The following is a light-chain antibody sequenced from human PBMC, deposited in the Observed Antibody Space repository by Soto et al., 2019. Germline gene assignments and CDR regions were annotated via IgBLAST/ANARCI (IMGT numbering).Light chain of an antibody. V-gene: IGLV3-21*02. CDR1: NIGSKR. Sequence: LTQPPSVSVAPGQTARITCGENNIGSKRVHWYQQKPGQAPVVVVYHDSDRPSGIPERFSGSNSGNTATLTISAVDAGDEAAYFCQVWDNYSDHVVFGAGTKLTVL. J-gene: IGLJ3*02. CDR3: QVWDNYSDHVV. CDR2: HDS.